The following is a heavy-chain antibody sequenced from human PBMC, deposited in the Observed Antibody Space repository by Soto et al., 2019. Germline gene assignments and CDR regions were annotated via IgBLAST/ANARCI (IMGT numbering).Heavy chain of an antibody. CDR2: IYYSGST. Sequence: TSETLSLTCTVSGGSISSGGYYWSWIRQHPGKGLEWIGYIYYSGSTYYNPSLKSRVTISVDTSKNQFSLKLSSVAAADTAVYYCARVVRGVIKGGFDSWGQGTLVTVSS. CDR3: ARVVRGVIKGGFDS. J-gene: IGHJ4*02. V-gene: IGHV4-31*03. CDR1: GGSISSGGYY. D-gene: IGHD3-10*01.